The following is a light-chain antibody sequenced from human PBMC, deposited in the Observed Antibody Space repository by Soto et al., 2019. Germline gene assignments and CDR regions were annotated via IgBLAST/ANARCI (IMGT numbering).Light chain of an antibody. CDR3: QQYGSSPFT. Sequence: EIVLTQSPGTLSLSPGERATLSCRASQSVSSSFLAWYQQKPGQPPRLLIYGASSRATGIPDRFSGSGSGTDFSLTISSLEPQDFAVYYCQQYGSSPFTFGPGTKVDIK. J-gene: IGKJ3*01. V-gene: IGKV3-20*01. CDR2: GAS. CDR1: QSVSSSF.